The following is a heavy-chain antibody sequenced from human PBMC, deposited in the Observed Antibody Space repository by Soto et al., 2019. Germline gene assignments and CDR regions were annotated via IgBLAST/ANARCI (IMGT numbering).Heavy chain of an antibody. V-gene: IGHV1-69*13. CDR1: GGTFSSYA. CDR2: IIPIFGTA. D-gene: IGHD6-19*01. J-gene: IGHJ4*02. Sequence: SVKVSCKASGGTFSSYAISWVRQAPGQGLEWMGGIIPIFGTANYAQKFQGRVTITADESTSTAYMELSSLRSEDTAVYYCARVVEYSSGWSSKYFDYWGQGTLVTVSS. CDR3: ARVVEYSSGWSSKYFDY.